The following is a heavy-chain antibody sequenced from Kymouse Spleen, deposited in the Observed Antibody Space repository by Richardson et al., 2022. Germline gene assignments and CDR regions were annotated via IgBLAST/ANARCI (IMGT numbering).Heavy chain of an antibody. Sequence: EVQLVESGGGLVQPGRSLRLSCAASGFTFDDYAMHWVRQAPGKGLEWVSGISWNSGSIGYADSVKGRFTISRDNAKNSLYLQMNSLRAEDTALYYCAKDIVDTAMAVMDVWGQGTTVTVSS. CDR1: GFTFDDYA. J-gene: IGHJ6*02. D-gene: IGHD5-18,IGHD5-18*01. CDR2: ISWNSGSI. V-gene: IGHV3-9*01. CDR3: AKDIVDTAMAVMDV.